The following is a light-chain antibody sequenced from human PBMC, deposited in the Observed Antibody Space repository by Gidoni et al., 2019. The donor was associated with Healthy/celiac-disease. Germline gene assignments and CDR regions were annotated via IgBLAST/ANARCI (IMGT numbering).Light chain of an antibody. CDR2: AAS. CDR1: PSSSSY. Sequence: DIQMTQSPSSLSASEGDRVTITCRASPSSSSYLNWYQQKPGKAPNLLIYAASSLQSGVPSRFIGSGSGTDVTLTISSLQPEDFSTYYCQQSYSTPPFTFGPGTKVDIK. CDR3: QQSYSTPPFT. J-gene: IGKJ3*01. V-gene: IGKV1-39*01.